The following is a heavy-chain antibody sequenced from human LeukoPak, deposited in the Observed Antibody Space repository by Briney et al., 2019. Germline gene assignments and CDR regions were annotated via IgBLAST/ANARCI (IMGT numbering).Heavy chain of an antibody. D-gene: IGHD3-10*01. CDR1: GGSLSSYY. CDR3: AKHGGRANGEISFDY. CDR2: VFYSGTN. J-gene: IGHJ4*02. V-gene: IGHV4-59*08. Sequence: SETLSLTCTVSGGSLSSYYWSWIRQSPGKGLEWIAYVFYSGTNKYNPSLKSRVTLSVDTSKNQFSLKLNSVTAADTAIYYCAKHGGRANGEISFDYWGQGTLVTVSS.